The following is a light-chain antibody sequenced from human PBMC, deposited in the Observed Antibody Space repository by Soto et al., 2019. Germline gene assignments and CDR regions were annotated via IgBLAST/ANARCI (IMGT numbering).Light chain of an antibody. CDR3: QQRSNWPPIT. V-gene: IGKV3D-20*02. Sequence: EIVLTQSPATLSLSPGERATLSCRASPAVTSSNYIAWYQQKPGQAPRLLIYGASRRATGIPDRISGSGSGTDFTLTIDRLEPEDVGVYYCQQRSNWPPITFGQGTRLEI. CDR1: PAVTSSN. J-gene: IGKJ5*01. CDR2: GAS.